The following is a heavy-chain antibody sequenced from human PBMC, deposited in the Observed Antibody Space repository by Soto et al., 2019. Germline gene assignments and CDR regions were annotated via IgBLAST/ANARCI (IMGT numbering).Heavy chain of an antibody. CDR3: AGGVGYGCNSGYWFDP. CDR1: GYTFTSYD. CDR2: MNPNSGNT. V-gene: IGHV1-8*01. J-gene: IGHJ5*02. Sequence: QVQLVQSGAEVKKPGASVKVSCKASGYTFTSYDINWVRQATGQGLEWMGWMNPNSGNTGYAQKFQGRVTMTRNTSISTAYMGLISRRSEDMAVYYCAGGVGYGCNSGYWFDPWGQGTLVTVSS. D-gene: IGHD4-17*01.